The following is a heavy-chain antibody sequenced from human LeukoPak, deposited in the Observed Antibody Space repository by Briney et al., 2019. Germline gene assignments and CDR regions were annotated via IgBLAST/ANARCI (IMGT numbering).Heavy chain of an antibody. J-gene: IGHJ4*02. D-gene: IGHD2-15*01. Sequence: PGGSLRLSCAASGFTFSSYGIHWVRQAPGKWLGWVAFIRYDGSNKYYADSVKGRFSISRDNSKNTLYLQRNSLRAEETAVYYCAKDWVAATPRSPFDDWGQGTLVTVSS. CDR1: GFTFSSYG. CDR3: AKDWVAATPRSPFDD. CDR2: IRYDGSNK. V-gene: IGHV3-30*02.